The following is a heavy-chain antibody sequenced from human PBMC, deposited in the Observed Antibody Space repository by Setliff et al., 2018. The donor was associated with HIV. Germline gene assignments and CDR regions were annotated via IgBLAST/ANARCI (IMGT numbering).Heavy chain of an antibody. CDR1: GGSISTDY. D-gene: IGHD2-15*01. V-gene: IGHV4-4*07. CDR3: ARHSAVNITPDGLGYYSIDV. Sequence: PSETLSLTCTVSGGSISTDYWTWVRQSAGKGLEWIGRIQTSEGTKYNPSLNSRVTVSIDTSKSQFSLKLTSVTAADTAVYYCARHSAVNITPDGLGYYSIDVWGKGTSVTVSS. J-gene: IGHJ6*03. CDR2: IQTSEGT.